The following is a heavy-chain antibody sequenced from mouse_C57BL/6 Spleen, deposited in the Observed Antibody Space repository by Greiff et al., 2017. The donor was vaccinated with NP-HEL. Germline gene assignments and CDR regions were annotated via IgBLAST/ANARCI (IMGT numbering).Heavy chain of an antibody. D-gene: IGHD2-5*01. CDR3: ASVYYSIYEDYAMDY. CDR2: INPSSGYT. V-gene: IGHV1-4*01. Sequence: VQLQQSGAELARPGASVKMSCKASGYTFTSYWMHWVKQRPGQGLEWIGYINPSSGYTKYNQKFKDKATLTADKSSSTAYMQLRSLTFEDSAVYYCASVYYSIYEDYAMDYWGQGTSVTVSS. J-gene: IGHJ4*01. CDR1: GYTFTSYW.